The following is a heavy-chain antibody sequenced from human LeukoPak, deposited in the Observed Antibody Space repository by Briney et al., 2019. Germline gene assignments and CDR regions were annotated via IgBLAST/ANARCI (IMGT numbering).Heavy chain of an antibody. CDR3: AKGGGGYSSSWGANQIDY. V-gene: IGHV3-30*18. J-gene: IGHJ4*02. CDR2: ISYDGSNK. CDR1: GFTFSSYG. Sequence: GGSLRLSCAASGFTFSSYGMHWVRQAPGKGLEWVAVISYDGSNKYYTDSVKGRFTISRDNSKNTLYLQMNSLRAEDTAVYYCAKGGGGYSSSWGANQIDYWGQGTLVTVSS. D-gene: IGHD6-13*01.